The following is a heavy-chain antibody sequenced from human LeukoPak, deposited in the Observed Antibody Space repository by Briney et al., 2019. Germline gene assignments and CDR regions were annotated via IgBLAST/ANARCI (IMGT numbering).Heavy chain of an antibody. J-gene: IGHJ4*02. Sequence: PGGSLRLSCAASGFAFDDYGTSWVRQAPGKGLEWVSGIHWNGGRTAYADSVKGRFTISRDNAKNSVYLQMNSLRAEDTALYYCARGGTAMAEDYFEYWGQGALVTVSS. CDR2: IHWNGGRT. D-gene: IGHD5-18*01. V-gene: IGHV3-20*04. CDR1: GFAFDDYG. CDR3: ARGGTAMAEDYFEY.